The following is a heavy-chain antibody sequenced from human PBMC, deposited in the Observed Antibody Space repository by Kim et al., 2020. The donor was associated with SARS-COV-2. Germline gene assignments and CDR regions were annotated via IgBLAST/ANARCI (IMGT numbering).Heavy chain of an antibody. CDR1: GFTFSSYG. CDR2: IWYDGSNK. J-gene: IGHJ6*02. V-gene: IGHV3-33*01. CDR3: AVLWFGELRDHYYGMDV. D-gene: IGHD3-10*01. Sequence: GGSLRLSCAASGFTFSSYGMHWVRQAPGKGLEWVAVIWYDGSNKYYADSVKGRFTISRDNSKNTLYLQMNSLRAEDTAVYYCAVLWFGELRDHYYGMDVWGQGTTVTVSS.